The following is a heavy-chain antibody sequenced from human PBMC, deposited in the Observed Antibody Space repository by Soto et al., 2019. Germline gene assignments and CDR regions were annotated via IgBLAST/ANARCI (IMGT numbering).Heavy chain of an antibody. D-gene: IGHD3-16*01. CDR2: ISSSSSYI. CDR3: ARGGRLPLMKQYYFDY. V-gene: IGHV3-21*01. Sequence: PGGSLRLSCAASGFTFSSYSINWVRQAPGKGLEWVSSISSSSSYIYYADSVKGRFTISRDNAKNSLYLQMNSVRAEDTAVYYCARGGRLPLMKQYYFDYWGQGTLVTVSS. J-gene: IGHJ4*02. CDR1: GFTFSSYS.